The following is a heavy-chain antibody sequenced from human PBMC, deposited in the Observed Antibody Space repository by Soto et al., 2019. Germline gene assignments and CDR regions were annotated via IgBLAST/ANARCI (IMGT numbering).Heavy chain of an antibody. V-gene: IGHV1-2*04. D-gene: IGHD2-8*01. CDR3: ARGDSTDCSNGVCSFFYNHDMDV. Sequence: ASVKVSCKASGGTFSSYAISWVRQAPGQGLEWLGRINPKSGGTSTAQKFQGWVTMTTDTSISTASMELTRLTSDDTAIYYCARGDSTDCSNGVCSFFYNHDMDVWGQGTTVTVSS. CDR1: GGTFSSYA. CDR2: INPKSGGT. J-gene: IGHJ6*02.